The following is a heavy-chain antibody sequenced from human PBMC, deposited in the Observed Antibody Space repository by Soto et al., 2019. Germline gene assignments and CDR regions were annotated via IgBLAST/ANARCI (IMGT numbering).Heavy chain of an antibody. J-gene: IGHJ5*02. V-gene: IGHV1-8*01. CDR2: MNPNSGNT. CDR1: GYTFTSYD. Sequence: GASVKVSCKASGYTFTSYDINWVRQATGQGLEWMGWMNPNSGNTGYAQKFQGRVTMTRNTSISTAYMELSSLRSEDTAVYYCARRLPQFLEWLLSYWFDPWGQGTLVTVSS. D-gene: IGHD3-3*01. CDR3: ARRLPQFLEWLLSYWFDP.